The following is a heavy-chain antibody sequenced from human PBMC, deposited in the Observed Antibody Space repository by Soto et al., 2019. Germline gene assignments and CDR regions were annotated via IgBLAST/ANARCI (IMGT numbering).Heavy chain of an antibody. CDR1: GGSISSYY. D-gene: IGHD6-13*01. Sequence: PSETLSLTCTVSGGSISSYYWSWIRQPPGKGLEWIGYIYYSGSTNYNPSLKSRVTISVDTSKNQFSLKLSSVTAADTAVYYYARDLAAAGYYYYYAMDVWGQGTTVTVS. CDR3: ARDLAAAGYYYYYAMDV. CDR2: IYYSGST. J-gene: IGHJ6*02. V-gene: IGHV4-59*01.